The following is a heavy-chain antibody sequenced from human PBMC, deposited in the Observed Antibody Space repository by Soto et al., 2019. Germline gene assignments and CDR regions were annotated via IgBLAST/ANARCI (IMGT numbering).Heavy chain of an antibody. D-gene: IGHD3-22*01. CDR2: ISSSSSTI. J-gene: IGHJ5*02. Sequence: GGSLRLSCAATGFTFLSYSMNWVSQAPGKGLERITYISSSSSTIYYADSVKGRFTISRDNAKNSLYLQMNSLRAEDTAVYYCARDRFDYYDTSGYWRFDPWGQGTLVTVSS. CDR1: GFTFLSYS. CDR3: ARDRFDYYDTSGYWRFDP. V-gene: IGHV3-48*01.